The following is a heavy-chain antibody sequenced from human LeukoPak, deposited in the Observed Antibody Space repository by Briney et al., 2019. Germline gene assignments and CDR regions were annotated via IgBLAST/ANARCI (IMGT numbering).Heavy chain of an antibody. CDR2: INHSGST. CDR1: GGSFSGYY. CDR3: ARGFSSSWYWRYFQH. V-gene: IGHV4-34*01. D-gene: IGHD6-13*01. J-gene: IGHJ1*01. Sequence: SETLSLTCAVYGGSFSGYYWSWIRQPPGKGLEWIGEINHSGSTNYNPSLKSRVTISVDTSKNQFSLKLSSVTAADTAVYYCARGFSSSWYWRYFQHWGQGTLVTVSS.